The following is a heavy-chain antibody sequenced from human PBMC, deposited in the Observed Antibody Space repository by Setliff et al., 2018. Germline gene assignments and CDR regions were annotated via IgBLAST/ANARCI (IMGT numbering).Heavy chain of an antibody. Sequence: AGGSLRLSCAASGFSFSGSAVYWVRQASVKGLEWIGRIRGRTDNSATAYAASVRGRFTISRDDSKNTAYLQMNILKPEDTAVYYCAFARDGYDVFDIWGQGTMVTVSS. V-gene: IGHV3-73*01. D-gene: IGHD5-18*01. CDR3: AFARDGYDVFDI. CDR1: GFSFSGSA. CDR2: IRGRTDNSAT. J-gene: IGHJ3*02.